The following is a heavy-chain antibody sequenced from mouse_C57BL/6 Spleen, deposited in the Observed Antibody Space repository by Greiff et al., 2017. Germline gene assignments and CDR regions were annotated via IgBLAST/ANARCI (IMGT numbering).Heavy chain of an antibody. V-gene: IGHV7-3*01. CDR3: ARSPYYYGSFDY. CDR2: IRNKANGYTT. D-gene: IGHD1-1*01. J-gene: IGHJ2*01. CDR1: GFTFTDYY. Sequence: EVKVEESGGGLVQPGGSLSLSCAASGFTFTDYYMSWVRQPPGKALEWLGFIRNKANGYTTEYSASVKGRFTISRDNSQSILYLQMNALRAEDSATYYCARSPYYYGSFDYWGQGTTLTVSS.